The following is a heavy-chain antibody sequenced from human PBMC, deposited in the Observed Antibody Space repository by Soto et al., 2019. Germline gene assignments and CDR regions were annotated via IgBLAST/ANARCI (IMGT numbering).Heavy chain of an antibody. CDR3: ARAPRGNYGYPSYFDY. CDR1: GCSISIYY. V-gene: IGHV4-59*01. D-gene: IGHD3-10*01. J-gene: IGHJ4*02. Sequence: PSETLALTCTVSGCSISIYYWSWIRQPPGKGLEWIGYIYYSGSTNYNPSLKSRVTISVDTSKNQFSLKLSSVTAADTAVYYCARAPRGNYGYPSYFDYWGQGTLVTVSS. CDR2: IYYSGST.